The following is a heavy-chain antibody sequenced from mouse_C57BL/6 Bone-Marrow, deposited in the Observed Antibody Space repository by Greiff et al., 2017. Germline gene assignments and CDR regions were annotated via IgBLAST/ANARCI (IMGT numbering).Heavy chain of an antibody. D-gene: IGHD2-4*01. CDR2: INPTSGYT. Sequence: VQLQQSGAELARPGASVKMSCKASGYTFTSYTMHWVKQRPGQGLEWIGYINPTSGYTKYNQKFKDKATLTADKSSSTAYMQLSSLTSEDSADYYCARGRLRRVFDYWGQGTTLTVSS. V-gene: IGHV1-4*01. CDR1: GYTFTSYT. CDR3: ARGRLRRVFDY. J-gene: IGHJ2*01.